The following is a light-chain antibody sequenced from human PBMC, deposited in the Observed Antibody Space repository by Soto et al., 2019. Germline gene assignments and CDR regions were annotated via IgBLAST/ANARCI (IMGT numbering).Light chain of an antibody. V-gene: IGLV2-18*02. CDR1: SSDVGSYNH. Sequence: QSVLTQPPSVSGSPGQSVTISCTGTSSDVGSYNHVSWYQQPPGTAPKLMIYEVSNRPSGVPDRFSGSKSGNTASLTISGLQAEDEADYYCTSYTSSNTYVFGTGTKLTVL. CDR3: TSYTSSNTYV. CDR2: EVS. J-gene: IGLJ1*01.